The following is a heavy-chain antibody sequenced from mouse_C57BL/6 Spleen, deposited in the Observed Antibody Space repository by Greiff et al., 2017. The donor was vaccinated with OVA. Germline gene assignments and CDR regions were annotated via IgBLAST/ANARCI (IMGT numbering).Heavy chain of an antibody. CDR3: ARIPSDYDGAWFAY. CDR1: GYTFTDYN. V-gene: IGHV1-22*01. D-gene: IGHD2-4*01. CDR2: INPSNGGT. Sequence: VQLQQSGPELVKPGASVKMSCKASGYTFTDYNMHWVKQSHGKSLEWIGYINPSNGGTSYNQKFKGKATLTVNKSSSTAYMELRSLTSEDSAVYYCARIPSDYDGAWFAYWGQGTLVTVSA. J-gene: IGHJ3*01.